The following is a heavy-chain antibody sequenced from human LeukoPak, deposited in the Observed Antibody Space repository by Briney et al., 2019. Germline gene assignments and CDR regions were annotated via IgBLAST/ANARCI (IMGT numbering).Heavy chain of an antibody. V-gene: IGHV1-2*02. CDR1: GYTFTGYY. CDR2: INPNSGGT. D-gene: IGHD6-19*01. Sequence: ASVTVSCKASGYTFTGYYMHWVRQAPGQGLEWMGWINPNSGGTNYAQKFQGRVTMTRDTSISTAYMELSRLRSDDTAVYYCASELGIAVAGTLDYWGQGTLVTVSS. CDR3: ASELGIAVAGTLDY. J-gene: IGHJ4*02.